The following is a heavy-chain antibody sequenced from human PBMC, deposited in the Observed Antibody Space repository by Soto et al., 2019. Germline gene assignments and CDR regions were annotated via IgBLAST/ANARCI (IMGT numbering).Heavy chain of an antibody. V-gene: IGHV4-30-4*01. CDR2: IYYSGST. J-gene: IGHJ5*02. CDR3: ARTNIVVVPAAMYNWFDP. D-gene: IGHD2-2*01. CDR1: GGSISSGDYY. Sequence: SETLSLTCTVSGGSISSGDYYWSWIRQPPGKGLEWIGYIYYSGSTYYNPSLKSRVTISVDTSKNQFSLKLSSVTAADTAVYYCARTNIVVVPAAMYNWFDPWGQGTLVTVSS.